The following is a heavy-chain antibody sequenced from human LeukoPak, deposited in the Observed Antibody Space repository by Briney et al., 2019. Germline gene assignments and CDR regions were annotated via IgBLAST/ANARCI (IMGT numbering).Heavy chain of an antibody. V-gene: IGHV4-34*01. D-gene: IGHD3-16*01. Sequence: SETLSLTCAVYGGSFSGYYWSWIRQPPGKWLEWIGEINHSGSTNYNPSLKSRVTISVDTSKNQFSLKLSSVTAADTVVYYCARVGVDYWGQGTLVTVSS. CDR1: GGSFSGYY. CDR3: ARVGVDY. J-gene: IGHJ4*02. CDR2: INHSGST.